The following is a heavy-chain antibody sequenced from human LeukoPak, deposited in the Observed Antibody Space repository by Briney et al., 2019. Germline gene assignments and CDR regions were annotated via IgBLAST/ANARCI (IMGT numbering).Heavy chain of an antibody. J-gene: IGHJ3*02. D-gene: IGHD2-2*03. CDR3: ARSSGYCSSTSCYGHDAFDI. CDR1: GSTFSSYA. CDR2: ISSSGSTI. Sequence: PGGSLRLSCAASGSTFSSYAMSWIRQAPGKGLEWVSYISSSGSTIYYADSVKGRFTISRDNAKNSLYLQMNSPRAEDTAVYYCARSSGYCSSTSCYGHDAFDIWGQGTMVTVSS. V-gene: IGHV3-11*01.